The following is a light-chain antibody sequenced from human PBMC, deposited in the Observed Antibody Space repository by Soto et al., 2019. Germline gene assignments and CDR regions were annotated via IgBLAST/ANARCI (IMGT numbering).Light chain of an antibody. CDR2: WAS. CDR3: QQYSTTPLT. Sequence: DIVMTQSPDSLAVSLGERATINCKSSQSVLYNSNNKNYLAWYQQKPGQPPKLLISWASTRESGVPDRFSGSGSGTDFTLTISSLQAADVAVYYCQQYSTTPLTFGLGTKVEIK. V-gene: IGKV4-1*01. CDR1: QSVLYNSNNKNY. J-gene: IGKJ1*01.